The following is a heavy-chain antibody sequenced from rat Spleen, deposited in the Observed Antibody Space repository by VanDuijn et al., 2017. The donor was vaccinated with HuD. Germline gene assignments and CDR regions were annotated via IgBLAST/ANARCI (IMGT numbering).Heavy chain of an antibody. CDR1: GFTFSNYD. V-gene: IGHV5-27*01. J-gene: IGHJ2*01. CDR3: TTGLQ. Sequence: EVQLVESGGGLVQPGRSLKLSCAVSGFTFSNYDMAWVRQAPTKGLEWVASITNTGGSTYYPDSVKGRFTISRDNAKSTLYLQMDSLRSEDTATYYCTTGLQWGQGVMVTVSS. D-gene: IGHD1-1*01. CDR2: ITNTGGST.